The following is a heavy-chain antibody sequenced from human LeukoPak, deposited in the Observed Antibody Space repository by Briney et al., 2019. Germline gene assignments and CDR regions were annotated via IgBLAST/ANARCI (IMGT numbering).Heavy chain of an antibody. CDR3: AREPYYDSSGPVDHRGDY. D-gene: IGHD3-22*01. V-gene: IGHV4-34*01. CDR1: GGSFSGYY. Sequence: SETLSLTCAVYGGSFSGYYWSWIRQPPGKGLEWIGEINHSGSTNYNPSLKSRVTISVDTSKNQFSLKLSSVTAADTAVYYCAREPYYDSSGPVDHRGDYWGEGTLDTVSS. J-gene: IGHJ4*02. CDR2: INHSGST.